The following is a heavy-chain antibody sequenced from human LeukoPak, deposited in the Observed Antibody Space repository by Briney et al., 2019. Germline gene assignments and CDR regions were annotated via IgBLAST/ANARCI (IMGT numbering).Heavy chain of an antibody. CDR2: IIPILGIA. Sequence: SVKVSCKASGGTFSSYTISWVRQAPGQGLEWMGRIIPILGIANYAQKFQGRVTITADKSTSTAYMELSSLRSEDTAVYYCARDDCCSSTSCYSRKGNWFDPWGQGTLVTVSS. J-gene: IGHJ5*02. CDR3: ARDDCCSSTSCYSRKGNWFDP. CDR1: GGTFSSYT. V-gene: IGHV1-69*04. D-gene: IGHD2-2*02.